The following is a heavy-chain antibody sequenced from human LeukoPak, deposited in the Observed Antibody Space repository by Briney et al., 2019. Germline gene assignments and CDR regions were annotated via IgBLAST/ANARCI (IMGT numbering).Heavy chain of an antibody. Sequence: GGSLRLSCAASGFTFSSYWMSWVRQAPGKGLEWVANIKQDGSEKYYVDSVKGRFTISRDNAKNSLYLQMNSLRAEDTAVYYCAKVYYDYVWGSYRPIDYWGQGTLVTVSS. V-gene: IGHV3-7*03. CDR3: AKVYYDYVWGSYRPIDY. CDR1: GFTFSSYW. J-gene: IGHJ4*02. D-gene: IGHD3-16*02. CDR2: IKQDGSEK.